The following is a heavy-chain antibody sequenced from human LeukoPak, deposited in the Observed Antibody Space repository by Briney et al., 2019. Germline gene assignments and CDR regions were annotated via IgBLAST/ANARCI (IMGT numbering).Heavy chain of an antibody. J-gene: IGHJ4*02. CDR3: ATGGPDIVVVVAATYYFDY. D-gene: IGHD2-15*01. CDR2: FYPEDGET. Sequence: ASVKVSCKVSGYTLTELSMHWVRQAPGKGVEGMGGFYPEDGETIYAQKFQGRVTMTEDTSTKTAYMELSSLRSEDTAVYYCATGGPDIVVVVAATYYFDYWGQGTLVTVSS. V-gene: IGHV1-24*01. CDR1: GYTLTELS.